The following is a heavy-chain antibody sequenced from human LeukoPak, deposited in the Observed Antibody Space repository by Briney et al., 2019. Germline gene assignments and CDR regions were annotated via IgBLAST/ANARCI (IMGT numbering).Heavy chain of an antibody. D-gene: IGHD2-21*02. CDR2: IFTDGTTT. V-gene: IGHV3-74*01. CDR1: EFNFFSYG. Sequence: GGSLRLSCVASEFNFFSYGMQWVREAPGKGLVWVSRIFTDGTTTSYADSVKGRFTISRDNAKNTLYLQMNSLRAEDTAVYYCARELPREVTLDYWGQGTLVTVSP. J-gene: IGHJ4*01. CDR3: ARELPREVTLDY.